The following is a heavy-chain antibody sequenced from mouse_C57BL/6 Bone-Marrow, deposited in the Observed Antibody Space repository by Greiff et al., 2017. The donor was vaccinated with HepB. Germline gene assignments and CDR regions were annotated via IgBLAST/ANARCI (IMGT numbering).Heavy chain of an antibody. CDR3: ARHENYGNSL. CDR1: GFTFSSYG. V-gene: IGHV5-6*01. Sequence: EVQGVESGGDLVKPGGSLKLSCAASGFTFSSYGMSWVRQTPDKRLEWVATISSGGSYTYYPDSVKGRFTISRDNAKNTLYLQMSSLKSEDTAMYYCARHENYGNSLRGQGTSVTVSS. CDR2: ISSGGSYT. D-gene: IGHD2-1*01. J-gene: IGHJ4*01.